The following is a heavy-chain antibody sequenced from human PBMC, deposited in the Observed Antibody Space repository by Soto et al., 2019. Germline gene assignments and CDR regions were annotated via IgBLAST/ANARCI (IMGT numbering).Heavy chain of an antibody. J-gene: IGHJ6*02. V-gene: IGHV3-21*01. CDR1: GFTFSSYS. Sequence: EVQLVESGGGLVKPGGSLRLSCAASGFTFSSYSMNWVRQAPGKGLEWVSSISSSSSYIYYADSVKGRFTISRDNAKNSLYLQMNSLRAEDTAVYYCARERGGGHYYYYGMDVWGQGTTVTVSS. D-gene: IGHD3-16*01. CDR2: ISSSSSYI. CDR3: ARERGGGHYYYYGMDV.